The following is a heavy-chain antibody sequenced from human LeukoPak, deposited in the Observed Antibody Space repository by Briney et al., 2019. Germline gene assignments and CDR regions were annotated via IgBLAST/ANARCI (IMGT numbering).Heavy chain of an antibody. D-gene: IGHD1/OR15-1a*01. CDR3: ARFRTGPGY. CDR2: INHSGST. Sequence: SETLSLTCAVYGGSFSGYYWSWIRQPPGKGLEWIGEINHSGSTNYNPSLKSRVTISVDTSKNQFSLKLSSVTAADTAVYYCARFRTGPGYWGQGTLVTVSS. CDR1: GGSFSGYY. J-gene: IGHJ4*02. V-gene: IGHV4-34*01.